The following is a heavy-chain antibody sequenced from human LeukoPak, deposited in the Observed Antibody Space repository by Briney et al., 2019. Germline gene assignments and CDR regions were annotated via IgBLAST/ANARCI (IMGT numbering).Heavy chain of an antibody. CDR1: GFSLSTSGEG. Sequence: SGPTLVKPTQTLTLTCTFSGFSLSTSGEGVGWIRQPPGKALEWLALIYWNDDKQYSPSLKSRLTITKDTSKNQVVLTMTNMNPVDTATYYCAHRLGGRYAFDYWGQGTLVTVSS. D-gene: IGHD1-26*01. V-gene: IGHV2-5*01. J-gene: IGHJ4*02. CDR2: IYWNDDK. CDR3: AHRLGGRYAFDY.